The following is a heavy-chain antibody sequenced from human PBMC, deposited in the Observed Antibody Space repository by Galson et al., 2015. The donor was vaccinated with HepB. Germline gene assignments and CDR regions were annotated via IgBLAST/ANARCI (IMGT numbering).Heavy chain of an antibody. CDR1: GNTFSSYW. CDR2: IYPGDSET. J-gene: IGHJ6*03. Sequence: QSGAEVTKPGESLTISCKGSGNTFSSYWIAWVRQMPGKGLEWMGIIYPGDSETRYSPSFQGQVTISADKSISTAFLLWGSLKASDTAMYYCAGLSSIRIFGVLSPGYYMDVWGKGTTVTVSS. D-gene: IGHD3-3*02. CDR3: AGLSSIRIFGVLSPGYYMDV. V-gene: IGHV5-51*01.